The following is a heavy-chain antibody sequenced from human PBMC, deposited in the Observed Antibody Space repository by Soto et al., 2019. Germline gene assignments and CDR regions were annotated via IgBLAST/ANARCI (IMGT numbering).Heavy chain of an antibody. J-gene: IGHJ6*02. Sequence: QVQLVESGGGVVQPGRSLRLSCAASGFTFSSYGMHWVRQAPGKGLEWVAVISYDGSNKYYADSVKGRFTISRDNSKNTLYLQMNSLRAEDTAVYYCAKDRRAGERFGGVHYYYGMDVWGQGTTVTVSS. CDR1: GFTFSSYG. D-gene: IGHD3-10*01. CDR3: AKDRRAGERFGGVHYYYGMDV. CDR2: ISYDGSNK. V-gene: IGHV3-30*18.